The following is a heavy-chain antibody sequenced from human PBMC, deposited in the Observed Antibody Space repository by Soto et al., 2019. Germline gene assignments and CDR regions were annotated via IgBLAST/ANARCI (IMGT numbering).Heavy chain of an antibody. CDR2: IKQDGSEK. Sequence: EVQLVESGGGLVQPVGSLRLSCAASGFTFSSYWMTWVRQAPGKGLEWVANIKQDGSEKYFVDSVKGRFTISRDNAKNSLCLQMNSLRAEDSAVYYCARTRASYGRAFDIWGQGTMVTVSS. CDR3: ARTRASYGRAFDI. V-gene: IGHV3-7*04. D-gene: IGHD5-18*01. J-gene: IGHJ3*02. CDR1: GFTFSSYW.